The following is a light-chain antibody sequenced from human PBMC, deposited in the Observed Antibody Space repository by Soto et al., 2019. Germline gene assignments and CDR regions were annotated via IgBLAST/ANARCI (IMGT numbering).Light chain of an antibody. CDR2: DDN. Sequence: SYELTHPPSVSVAPGQTARITCGGSNIGSTSVHWYKQSPGQAPVLVVYDDNDRPSGIPERFSGFNSENTATLTITRVEAGDEADYYCQVWNISTDHYVFGTGTKVTVL. CDR3: QVWNISTDHYV. J-gene: IGLJ1*01. CDR1: NIGSTS. V-gene: IGLV3-21*02.